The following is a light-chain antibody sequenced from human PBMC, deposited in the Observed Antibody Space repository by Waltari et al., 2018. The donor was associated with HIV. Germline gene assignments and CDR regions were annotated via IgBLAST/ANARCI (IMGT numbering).Light chain of an antibody. V-gene: IGLV7-46*01. CDR1: TRAAPRVHY. J-gene: IGLJ3*02. CDR3: LLSYSGARV. Sequence: QAVVTQEPSLTVSPGGPVTLTCGSRTRAAPRVHYPYWFQQKPGQAPRTLIYDTSNKHSWTPARFSGSLLGGKAALTLSGAQPEDEAEYYCLLSYSGARVFGGGTKLTVL. CDR2: DTS.